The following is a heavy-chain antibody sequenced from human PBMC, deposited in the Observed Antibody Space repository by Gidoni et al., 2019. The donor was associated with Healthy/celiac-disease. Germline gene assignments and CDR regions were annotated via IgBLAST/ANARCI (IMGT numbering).Heavy chain of an antibody. D-gene: IGHD4-17*01. CDR2: IKSKTDGGKT. Sequence: EVQRVESGGVLVMTGGALSLPGSAAGLVFSHAWLTWVRQAPGKGLGWVGRIKSKTDGGKTDYAAPVKGRFTNSRDDSKNTLYLQMNSLKTEDTAVYYCTPATVTEVDYWGQGTLVTVSS. V-gene: IGHV3-15*01. CDR1: GLVFSHAW. CDR3: TPATVTEVDY. J-gene: IGHJ4*02.